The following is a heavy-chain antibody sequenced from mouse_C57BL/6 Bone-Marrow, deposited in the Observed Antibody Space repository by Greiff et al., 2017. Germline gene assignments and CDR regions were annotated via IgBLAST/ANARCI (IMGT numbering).Heavy chain of an antibody. Sequence: QVQLQQPGAELVRPGTSVKLSCKASGYTFTSYWLHWVKQRPGQGLEWIGVIDPSDSYTNYNQKFKGKATLTVDTSSSTAYMQLSSLTSEDSAVYYCARSYYGSSWAYWGKGTLVTVSA. V-gene: IGHV1-59*01. CDR3: ARSYYGSSWAY. CDR2: IDPSDSYT. J-gene: IGHJ3*01. D-gene: IGHD1-1*01. CDR1: GYTFTSYW.